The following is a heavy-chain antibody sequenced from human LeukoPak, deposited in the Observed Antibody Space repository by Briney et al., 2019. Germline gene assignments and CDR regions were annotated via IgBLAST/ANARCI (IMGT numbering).Heavy chain of an antibody. J-gene: IGHJ4*02. CDR2: ISGSAGRT. V-gene: IGHV3-23*01. CDR3: AKVPSSCSTSCYVHLDY. CDR1: GFTFSSYA. Sequence: PGGSLRLSCAASGFTFSSYAMNWVRQAPGKGLEWVSSISGSAGRTYYADSVKGRFTISRDNSKNTLYLQMNSLRVEDTAVYYCAKVPSSCSTSCYVHLDYWGQGTLVTVSS. D-gene: IGHD2-2*01.